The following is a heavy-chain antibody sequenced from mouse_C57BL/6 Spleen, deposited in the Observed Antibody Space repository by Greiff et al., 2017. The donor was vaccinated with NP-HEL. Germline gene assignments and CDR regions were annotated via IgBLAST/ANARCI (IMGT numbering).Heavy chain of an antibody. V-gene: IGHV1-80*01. CDR2: IYPGDGDT. Sequence: QVQLKESGAELVKPGASVKISCKASGYAFSSYWMNWVKQRPGKGLEWIGQIYPGDGDTNYNGKFKGKATLTADKSSSTAYMQLSSLTSEDSAVYFCARRLGLRDFDYWGQGTTLTVSS. J-gene: IGHJ2*01. CDR3: ARRLGLRDFDY. D-gene: IGHD4-1*01. CDR1: GYAFSSYW.